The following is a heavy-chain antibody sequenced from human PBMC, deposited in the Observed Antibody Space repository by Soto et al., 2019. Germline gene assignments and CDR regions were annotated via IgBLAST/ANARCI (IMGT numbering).Heavy chain of an antibody. D-gene: IGHD6-6*01. J-gene: IGHJ6*02. Sequence: QVQLQESGPGLVKPSQTLSLTCTVSDGSISSGGYYWTWIRQHPGKGLEWIGYNYYSGITYYNPSLKSRVTISLDTSKNQFSLKLSSVTAADTAVSYCARGSSIAGLYYGLDVWGQGTTVTVS. CDR1: DGSISSGGYY. CDR3: ARGSSIAGLYYGLDV. CDR2: NYYSGIT. V-gene: IGHV4-31*03.